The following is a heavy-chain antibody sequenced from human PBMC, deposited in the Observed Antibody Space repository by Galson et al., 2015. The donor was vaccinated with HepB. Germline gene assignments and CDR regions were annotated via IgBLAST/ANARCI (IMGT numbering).Heavy chain of an antibody. D-gene: IGHD3-3*01. CDR3: ARGGYYDFWSGPSSYYYYMDV. Sequence: SLRLSCAASGFTFSSYAMHWVRQAPGKGLEWVAVISYDGSNKYYADSVKGRFTISRDNSKNTLHLQMNSLRAEDTAVYYCARGGYYDFWSGPSSYYYYMDVWGKGTTVTVSS. V-gene: IGHV3-30-3*01. CDR2: ISYDGSNK. J-gene: IGHJ6*03. CDR1: GFTFSSYA.